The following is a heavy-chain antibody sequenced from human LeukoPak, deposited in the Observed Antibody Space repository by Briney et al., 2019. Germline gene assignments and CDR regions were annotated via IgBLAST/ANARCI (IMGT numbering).Heavy chain of an antibody. J-gene: IGHJ5*02. CDR1: GYTFTSYD. CDR3: ARASSTRSWFDP. CDR2: MNPNSGNT. V-gene: IGHV1-8*01. Sequence: ASVXVSCKASGYTFTSYDINWVRQANGQGIEWMGWMNPNSGNTGYAQKFQGRVTMTRNTSISTAYMELSSLRSEDTAVYYCARASSTRSWFDPWGQGTLVTVSS. D-gene: IGHD2-2*01.